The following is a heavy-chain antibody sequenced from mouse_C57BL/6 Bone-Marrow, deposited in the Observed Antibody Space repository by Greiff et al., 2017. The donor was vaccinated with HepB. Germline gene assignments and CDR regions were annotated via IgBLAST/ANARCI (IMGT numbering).Heavy chain of an antibody. CDR3: ARRDYDYDVGAWFAY. J-gene: IGHJ3*01. Sequence: QVQLKESGPGLVQPSQSLSITCTVSGFSLTSYGVHWVRQSPGKGLEWLGVIWSGGSTDYNAAFISRLSISKDNSKSQVFFKMNSLQADDTAIYYCARRDYDYDVGAWFAYWGQGTLVTVSA. CDR1: GFSLTSYG. D-gene: IGHD2-4*01. CDR2: IWSGGST. V-gene: IGHV2-2*01.